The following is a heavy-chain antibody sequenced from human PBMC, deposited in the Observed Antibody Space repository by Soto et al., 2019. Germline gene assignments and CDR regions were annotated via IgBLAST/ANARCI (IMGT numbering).Heavy chain of an antibody. CDR2: ISGSSSHM. CDR3: AKYTHYSDRSAYHPPYYYDF. J-gene: IGHJ4*02. CDR1: GFIFSEYS. V-gene: IGHV3-21*01. D-gene: IGHD3-22*01. Sequence: GGSLRLCCKASGFIFSEYSMSWVRQAPGKGLEWVSSISGSSSHMYYADSLKGRFTISRDNAKNSLYLQMSGLRAEDAAVYFCAKYTHYSDRSAYHPPYYYDFWGQGILVTVSS.